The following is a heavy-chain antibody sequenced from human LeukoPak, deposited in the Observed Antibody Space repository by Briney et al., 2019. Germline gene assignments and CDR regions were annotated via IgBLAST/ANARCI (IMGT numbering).Heavy chain of an antibody. CDR3: ARWADYGGNDPFDY. D-gene: IGHD4-23*01. Sequence: SETLSLTCTVSGGSTSSSSYYWGWIRQPPGKGLEWIGSIYYSGSTYYNPSLKSRVTISVDTSKNQFSLKLSSVTAADTAVYYCARWADYGGNDPFDYWGQGTLVTVSS. V-gene: IGHV4-39*07. CDR1: GGSTSSSSYY. CDR2: IYYSGST. J-gene: IGHJ4*02.